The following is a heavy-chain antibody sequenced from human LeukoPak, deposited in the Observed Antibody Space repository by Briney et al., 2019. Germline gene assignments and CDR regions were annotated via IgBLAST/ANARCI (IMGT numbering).Heavy chain of an antibody. V-gene: IGHV1-3*04. D-gene: IGHD2-15*01. CDR1: GYTFTKNA. CDR2: IRTDTGDT. CDR3: GRGGSSGVDY. J-gene: IGHJ4*02. Sequence: ASVKVSCKPSGYTFTKNALHWVRQAPGQSLEWMGWIRTDTGDTKYSQKLQGRVTLTRDTSASTVYVELKSLRSEDTAVYYCGRGGSSGVDYWGQGTLVIVSS.